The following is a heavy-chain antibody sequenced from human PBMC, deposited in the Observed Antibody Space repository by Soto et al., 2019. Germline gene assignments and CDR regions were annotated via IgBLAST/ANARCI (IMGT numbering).Heavy chain of an antibody. D-gene: IGHD2-2*01. CDR3: AKVASAYYFDY. V-gene: IGHV3-23*01. CDR1: GFTFSNYA. J-gene: IGHJ4*02. CDR2: ISGSGDAT. Sequence: GGSLRLSCAASGFTFSNYAMSWVRQAPGKGLEWVSSISGSGDATYYADSVKGRFTISRDNSQNTLFLRMNSLRAEDTAIYFCAKVASAYYFDYWGQGALVTVSS.